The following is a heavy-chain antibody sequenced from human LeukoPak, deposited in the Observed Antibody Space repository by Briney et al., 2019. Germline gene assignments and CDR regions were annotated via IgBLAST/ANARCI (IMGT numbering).Heavy chain of an antibody. V-gene: IGHV3-53*01. Sequence: GGSLGLSCAASGFTVSSNYMSWVRQAPGKRLEWVSIIYSGGSTYYADSVKGRFTISRDNSKNTLYLQMNSLRAEDTAVYYCARVTYYYDSSGYYSQNYYYYGMDVWGQGTTVTVSS. CDR1: GFTVSSNY. D-gene: IGHD3-22*01. CDR3: ARVTYYYDSSGYYSQNYYYYGMDV. CDR2: IYSGGST. J-gene: IGHJ6*02.